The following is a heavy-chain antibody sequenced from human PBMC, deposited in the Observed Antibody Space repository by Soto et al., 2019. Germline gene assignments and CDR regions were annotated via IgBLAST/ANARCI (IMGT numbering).Heavy chain of an antibody. D-gene: IGHD3-22*01. V-gene: IGHV4-61*01. CDR3: ARDGDTSGYYYFDY. J-gene: IGHJ4*02. Sequence: QVQLQESGPGLVKPSETLSLTCTVSGGSVSSGSYYWTWMRQPPGKGLEWIGYINYSGSTSYNPSRKGRVAIPVDTSKKQFSLKVSSVTAADTAVYYCARDGDTSGYYYFDYWGQGTLVTVSS. CDR1: GGSVSSGSYY. CDR2: INYSGST.